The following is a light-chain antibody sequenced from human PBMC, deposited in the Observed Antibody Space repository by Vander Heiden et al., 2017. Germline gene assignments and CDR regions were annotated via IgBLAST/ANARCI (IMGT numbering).Light chain of an antibody. V-gene: IGKV1-5*03. CDR1: QSINRW. J-gene: IGKJ4*01. Sequence: DIQMTQSPSTLSASVGDRVTITCRASQSINRWLAWYQQKPGKAPHRHMYKASSLDGGVPSRLSGSGSGTDFTLTISSLQPDDFATYYCQRYHSYPLTFGGGTKVEIK. CDR2: KAS. CDR3: QRYHSYPLT.